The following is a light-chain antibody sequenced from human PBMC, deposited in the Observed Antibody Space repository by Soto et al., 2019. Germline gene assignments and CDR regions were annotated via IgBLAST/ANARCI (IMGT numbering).Light chain of an antibody. CDR2: DTS. CDR3: LVTYSGAYAV. V-gene: IGLV7-46*01. Sequence: QAVVTQEPSLAVSPGGTVTLTCGSSTGAVTSGHYPYWFQQKSGQAPRTLIYDTSTRHSWTPARFSGSLLGGKAALTLSGAQPEDEAEYFCLVTYSGAYAVFGGGTQLTV. CDR1: TGAVTSGHY. J-gene: IGLJ7*01.